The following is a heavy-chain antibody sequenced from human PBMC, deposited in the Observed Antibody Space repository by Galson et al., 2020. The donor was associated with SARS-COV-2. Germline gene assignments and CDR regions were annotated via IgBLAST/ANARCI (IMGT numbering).Heavy chain of an antibody. J-gene: IGHJ3*02. CDR2: ISRIAGST. CDR1: GFTFSSYA. CDR3: AKDWSGSGGDADAFDI. Sequence: GGPLRPPCAAPGFTFSSYATSWVRQAPGKGLEWVSAISRIAGSTYYADSAKGRFTISRDNSKTTLYLQMNSLRAEDTAVYYCAKDWSGSGGDADAFDIWGQGTRVTVSS. V-gene: IGHV3-23*01. D-gene: IGHD1-26*01.